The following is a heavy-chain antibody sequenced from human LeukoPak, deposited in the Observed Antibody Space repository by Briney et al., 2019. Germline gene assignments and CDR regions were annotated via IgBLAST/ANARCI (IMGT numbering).Heavy chain of an antibody. CDR1: GGSISSYY. V-gene: IGHV4-4*07. CDR2: IYTSGST. CDR3: ARVRKDDYDFWSGYSYYMDV. J-gene: IGHJ6*03. Sequence: SETLSLTCTVSGGSISSYYWSWIRQPAGMGLEWIGRIYTSGSTNYNPSLKSRVTMSVDTSKNQFSLRLSSVTAADTAVYYCARVRKDDYDFWSGYSYYMDVWGKGTTVTVSS. D-gene: IGHD3-3*01.